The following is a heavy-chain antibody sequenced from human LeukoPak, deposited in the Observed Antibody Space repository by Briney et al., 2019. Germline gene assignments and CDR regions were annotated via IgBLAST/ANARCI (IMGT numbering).Heavy chain of an antibody. J-gene: IGHJ4*02. Sequence: GGSLRLSCAASGFPFSSYGMHWVRQAPGKGLEWVALTWYDGSSRYYADSVKGRFTISRDNSKNTLYLQMNSLRAEDTAVYYCERYYGDSYYFDYWGQGTLVTVSS. CDR1: GFPFSSYG. CDR2: TWYDGSSR. CDR3: ERYYGDSYYFDY. D-gene: IGHD4-17*01. V-gene: IGHV3-33*01.